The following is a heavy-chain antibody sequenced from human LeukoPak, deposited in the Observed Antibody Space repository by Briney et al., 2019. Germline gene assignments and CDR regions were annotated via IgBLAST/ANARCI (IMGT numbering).Heavy chain of an antibody. D-gene: IGHD3-3*01. CDR2: INHSGST. CDR3: ARGRYDFWSGYSMFDP. CDR1: GGSFSGYY. V-gene: IGHV4-34*01. Sequence: PSETLSLTCAVYGGSFSGYYWSWIRQPPGKGLEWIGEINHSGSTNYNPSLKSRVTISVDTSKNQFSLKLSSVTAADTAVYYCARGRYDFWSGYSMFDPWGQGTLVTVSS. J-gene: IGHJ5*02.